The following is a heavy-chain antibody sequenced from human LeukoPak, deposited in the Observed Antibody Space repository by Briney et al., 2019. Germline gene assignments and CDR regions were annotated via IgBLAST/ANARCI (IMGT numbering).Heavy chain of an antibody. V-gene: IGHV4-30-2*01. CDR2: IYHSGST. CDR1: GGSISSGGYS. Sequence: PSQTLSLTCAVSGGSISSGGYSWSWIRQPPGKGLEWIGYIYHSGSTYYNPSLKSRVTISVDRSKNQFSLKLSSVTAADTAVYYCARGGRPGDAFDIWGQGTMVTVSS. CDR3: ARGGRPGDAFDI. D-gene: IGHD3-16*01. J-gene: IGHJ3*02.